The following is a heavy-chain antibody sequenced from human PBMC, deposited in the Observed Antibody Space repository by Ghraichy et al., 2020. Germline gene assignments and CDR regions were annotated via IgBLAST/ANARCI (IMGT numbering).Heavy chain of an antibody. CDR2: IYKNGDT. D-gene: IGHD5-24*01. Sequence: SETLSLTCTVSGGSISGYFWSWIRQPPGKGLEWIGYIYKNGDTNYNPSLKSRVSISEDTSKNQFSLKLTSVSGADTAVYFCARHGPSRREGDIYYYSGMDVWGQGTTVTVSS. CDR3: ARHGPSRREGDIYYYSGMDV. J-gene: IGHJ6*02. V-gene: IGHV4-59*08. CDR1: GGSISGYF.